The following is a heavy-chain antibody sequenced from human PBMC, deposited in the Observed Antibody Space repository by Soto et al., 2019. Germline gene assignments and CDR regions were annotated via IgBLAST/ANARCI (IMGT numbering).Heavy chain of an antibody. D-gene: IGHD3-16*01. J-gene: IGHJ4*02. CDR1: GDYIGSSAYF. Sequence: PSETLCLTCTVSGDYIGSSAYFWGWTRQSPGKGLEWIASIGPGGNSNYNPSLKSRVTISSDASTNHFSLTVTSVTAADTAIYYCARHLGPTGVMDWGKGLLVTVSS. V-gene: IGHV4-39*01. CDR3: ARHLGPTGVMD. CDR2: IGPGGNS.